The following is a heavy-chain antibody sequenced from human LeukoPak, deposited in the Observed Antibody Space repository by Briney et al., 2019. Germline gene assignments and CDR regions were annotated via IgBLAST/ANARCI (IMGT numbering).Heavy chain of an antibody. J-gene: IGHJ4*02. CDR3: ASTSVDIVATTTVKYYFDY. Sequence: SETLSLTCTVSGGSISSGSYYWSWIRQPAGKGLEWIGRIYTSGSTNYNPSLKSRVTMSVDTSKNQFSLKLSSVTAADTAVYYCASTSVDIVATTTVKYYFDYWGQGTLVTVSS. D-gene: IGHD5-12*01. CDR1: GGSISSGSYY. V-gene: IGHV4-61*02. CDR2: IYTSGST.